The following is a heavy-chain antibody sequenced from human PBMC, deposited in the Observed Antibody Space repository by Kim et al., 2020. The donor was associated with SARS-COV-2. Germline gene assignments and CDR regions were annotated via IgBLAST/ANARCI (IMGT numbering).Heavy chain of an antibody. Sequence: GGSLRLSCTASGFTFGDYIMSWFRQAPGKGLEWVGFISSKAYGGTSEYAASVKVRFTISRDEFKSVAYLQMSSLKTEDTAVYYCARGSSYYDSSGFDCCGQGSLLTVSA. CDR2: ISSKAYGGTS. CDR3: ARGSSYYDSSGFDC. J-gene: IGHJ4*02. V-gene: IGHV3-49*03. D-gene: IGHD3-22*01. CDR1: GFTFGDYI.